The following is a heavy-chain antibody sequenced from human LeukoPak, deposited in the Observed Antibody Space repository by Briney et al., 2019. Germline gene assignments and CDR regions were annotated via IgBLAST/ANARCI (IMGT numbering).Heavy chain of an antibody. D-gene: IGHD3-22*01. J-gene: IGHJ4*02. CDR1: GFAFSRFA. V-gene: IGHV3-23*01. CDR3: AKDANYYDSSGYLIPFDY. Sequence: GGSLRLSCSASGFAFSRFAMTWVRQLPGKGLDWVSSISGNGHQTYYGDSVKGRFSVSRDNSKNILYLQMDSLRADDSALYYCAKDANYYDSSGYLIPFDYWGQGTLVTFS. CDR2: ISGNGHQT.